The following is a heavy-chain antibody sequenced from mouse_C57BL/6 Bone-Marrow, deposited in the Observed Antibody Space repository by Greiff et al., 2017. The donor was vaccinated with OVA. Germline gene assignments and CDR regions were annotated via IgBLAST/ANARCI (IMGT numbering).Heavy chain of an antibody. CDR3: ARSGTTVVEGFAD. CDR1: GYAFTNYL. CDR2: INPGSGGT. J-gene: IGHJ3*01. D-gene: IGHD1-1*01. V-gene: IGHV1-54*01. Sequence: QVQLKESGAELVRPGTSVKVSCKASGYAFTNYLIEWVKQRPGQGLEWIGVINPGSGGTNYNEKFKGKATLTADKSSSTAYMQLSSLTSEDSAVYVSARSGTTVVEGFADWGQGTLVTVSA.